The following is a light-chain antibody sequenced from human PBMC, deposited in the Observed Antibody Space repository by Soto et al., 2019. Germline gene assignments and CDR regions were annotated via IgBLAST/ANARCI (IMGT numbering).Light chain of an antibody. CDR2: DVS. J-gene: IGLJ1*01. CDR1: SSDVGGYNY. Sequence: QTVLTQPASVSGSPGQSLTISCTGTSSDVGGYNYVSWYQQHPGKAPKFMIYDVSNRPSGVSTRFSGSKSSNTASLTISGLQAEDEADYYCNSYTTSNTRQIVFGTGTKVTVL. CDR3: NSYTTSNTRQIV. V-gene: IGLV2-14*01.